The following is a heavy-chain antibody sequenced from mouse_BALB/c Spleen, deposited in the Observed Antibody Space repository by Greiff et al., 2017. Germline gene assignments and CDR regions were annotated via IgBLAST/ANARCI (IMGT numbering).Heavy chain of an antibody. D-gene: IGHD1-1*01. CDR3: ARDTTVEQGVMDY. CDR2: ISYDGSN. Sequence: EVHLVESGPGLVKPSQSLSLTCSVTGYSITSGYYWNWIRQFPGNKLEWMGYISYDGSNNYNPSLKNRISITRDTSKNQFFLKLNSVTTEDTATYYCARDTTVEQGVMDYWGQGTSVTVSS. J-gene: IGHJ4*01. CDR1: GYSITSGYY. V-gene: IGHV3-6*02.